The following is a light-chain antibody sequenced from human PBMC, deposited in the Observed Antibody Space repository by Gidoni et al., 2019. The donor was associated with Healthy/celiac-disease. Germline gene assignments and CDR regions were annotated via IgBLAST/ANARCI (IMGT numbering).Light chain of an antibody. CDR3: QQYNNYSGT. J-gene: IGKJ5*01. Sequence: DIQMTQSPSTLSASVGDRVTITCRASQSISSWLAWYQQKPGKAPKLLIYDASSLESGVPSRFSGSGSGTEFTLTISSLQPDDFATYYCQQYNNYSGTFGQGTRLEIK. V-gene: IGKV1-5*01. CDR1: QSISSW. CDR2: DAS.